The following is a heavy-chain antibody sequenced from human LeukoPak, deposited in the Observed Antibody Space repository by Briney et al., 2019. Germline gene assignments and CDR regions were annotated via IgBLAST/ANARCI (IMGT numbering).Heavy chain of an antibody. D-gene: IGHD3-10*01. CDR1: GYTFTSYD. Sequence: ASVKVTRKASGYTFTSYDINWVRQATGQGLEWMGWMNPNSGNTGYAQKFQGRVTMTRNTSISTAYMELSSLRSEDTAVYYCARGRGGSWGTYYYYGMDVWGQGTTVTVSS. CDR2: MNPNSGNT. J-gene: IGHJ6*02. CDR3: ARGRGGSWGTYYYYGMDV. V-gene: IGHV1-8*01.